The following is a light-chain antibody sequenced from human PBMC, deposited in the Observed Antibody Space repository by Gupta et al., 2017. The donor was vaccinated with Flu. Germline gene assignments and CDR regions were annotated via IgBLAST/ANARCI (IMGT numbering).Light chain of an antibody. CDR1: SSDVGSYNL. J-gene: IGLJ2*01. V-gene: IGLV2-23*02. Sequence: SNTISCTGTSSDVGSYNLVSWYQQHPANAPKLIVYEVTKRPSGASGGFAGSKSGNTASLTISGLQAEDESYYYCCSYAGSSTYVFGGGTKLTVL. CDR3: CSYAGSSTYV. CDR2: EVT.